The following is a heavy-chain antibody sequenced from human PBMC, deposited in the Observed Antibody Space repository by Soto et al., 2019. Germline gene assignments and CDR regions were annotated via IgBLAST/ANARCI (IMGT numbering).Heavy chain of an antibody. V-gene: IGHV1-46*01. CDR3: ASSGDDYDGFSSSFDY. J-gene: IGHJ4*01. D-gene: IGHD4-17*01. CDR1: GYTFTSYY. Sequence: DSVKVSCTASGYTFTSYYMQWVRHAPGQGLEWMGIINPSGGSTSYAQKFQGRVTMTRDTSTSTVYMELSSLRSEDTAVYYCASSGDDYDGFSSSFDYWGQGTLVTVSS. CDR2: INPSGGST.